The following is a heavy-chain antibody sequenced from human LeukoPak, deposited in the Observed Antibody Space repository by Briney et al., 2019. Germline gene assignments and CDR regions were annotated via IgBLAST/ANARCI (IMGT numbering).Heavy chain of an antibody. D-gene: IGHD4-23*01. Sequence: QTGGSLRLSCAASGFTFSNYGMHWVRQAPGKGLEWVSAISGNGGITYYADSVKGQFTISRDNSKNTLYLQMNTLRADDTAVYYCAKKSPYGGADYWGQGTLVTVSS. CDR1: GFTFSNYG. CDR2: ISGNGGIT. CDR3: AKKSPYGGADY. J-gene: IGHJ4*02. V-gene: IGHV3-23*01.